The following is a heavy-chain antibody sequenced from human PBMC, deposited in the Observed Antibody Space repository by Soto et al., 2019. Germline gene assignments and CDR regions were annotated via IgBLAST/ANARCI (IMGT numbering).Heavy chain of an antibody. Sequence: GSLRLSCAASGFPFSGSAMHWVRQASGKGLEWVGRIRSKANSYATAYAASVKGRFTISRDDSKNTAYLQMNSLKTEDTAVYYCAIPAAIHYYYYYGMDVWGQGTTVTVSS. CDR3: AIPAAIHYYYYYGMDV. CDR1: GFPFSGSA. D-gene: IGHD2-2*01. J-gene: IGHJ6*02. CDR2: IRSKANSYAT. V-gene: IGHV3-73*01.